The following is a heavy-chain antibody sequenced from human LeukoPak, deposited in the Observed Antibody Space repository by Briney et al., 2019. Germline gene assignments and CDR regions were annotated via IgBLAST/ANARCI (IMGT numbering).Heavy chain of an antibody. J-gene: IGHJ6*02. CDR2: VGSVYKP. V-gene: IGHV3-23*01. CDR3: ARDLHYYVAMDV. CDR1: VFPFRAYA. D-gene: IGHD3-10*02. Sequence: GGSLRLSCEASVFPFRAYALTWVRPPPPQGRAWVSSVGSVYKPHLSEPVPGRFSISRDKSKSMLFLQLNSLRAEDTALYYCARDLHYYVAMDVWGQGTTVTVSS.